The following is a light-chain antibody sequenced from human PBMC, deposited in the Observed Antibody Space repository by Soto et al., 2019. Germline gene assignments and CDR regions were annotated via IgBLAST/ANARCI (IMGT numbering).Light chain of an antibody. Sequence: QSALTQPASVSGSPGQSITISCTGTSSDVGGYNYVSWYQQHPGKAPKLMIHDVSNRPSGVSSRFSGSKSGNTASLTISGLQAEDEADYYCSSYASSSTYVFGTGTKLTVL. CDR3: SSYASSSTYV. J-gene: IGLJ1*01. V-gene: IGLV2-14*01. CDR1: SSDVGGYNY. CDR2: DVS.